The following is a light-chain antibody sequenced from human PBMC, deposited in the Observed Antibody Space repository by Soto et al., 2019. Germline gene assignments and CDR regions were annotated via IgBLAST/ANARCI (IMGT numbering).Light chain of an antibody. CDR2: KTS. CDR3: QQYFSFVT. Sequence: DIQMTQSPSTLSAAVGDRVTFTCRASQTISIWLAWYQQKPGKAPKLLISKTSTLESGVPSRFSGSGSGTEFSLTISSLQPDDLATYYCQQYFSFVTFGGGTKVEI. CDR1: QTISIW. V-gene: IGKV1-5*03. J-gene: IGKJ4*01.